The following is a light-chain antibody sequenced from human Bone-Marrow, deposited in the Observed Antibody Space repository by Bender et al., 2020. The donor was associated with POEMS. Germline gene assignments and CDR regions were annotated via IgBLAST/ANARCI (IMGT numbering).Light chain of an antibody. J-gene: IGLJ3*02. V-gene: IGLV6-57*01. CDR2: EDN. CDR3: QSYDGNDWV. Sequence: NFMLTQPHSVSESPGKTVTISCTRSSGSIASNFVQWYQQRPGSSPTTVIFEDNLRPSGVPDRFSGSVDSSSNSASLTISGLKTEDEADYYCQSYDGNDWVFGGGTKVTVL. CDR1: SGSIASNF.